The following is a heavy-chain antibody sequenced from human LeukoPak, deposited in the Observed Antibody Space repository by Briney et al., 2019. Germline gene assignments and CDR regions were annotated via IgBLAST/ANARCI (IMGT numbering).Heavy chain of an antibody. V-gene: IGHV1-2*02. CDR3: ARLLLWFGDPDANDY. J-gene: IGHJ4*02. Sequence: ASVKVSCKASGYTFTGYYMHWVRQAPGQGLEWMGWINPNSGGTNYAQKFQGRVTMTRDTSISTAYMELSRLRSDDTAVYYCARLLLWFGDPDANDYWGQGTLVTASS. CDR1: GYTFTGYY. CDR2: INPNSGGT. D-gene: IGHD3-10*01.